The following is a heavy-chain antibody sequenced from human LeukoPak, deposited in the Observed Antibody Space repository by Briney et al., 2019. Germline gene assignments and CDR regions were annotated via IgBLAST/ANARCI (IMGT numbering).Heavy chain of an antibody. D-gene: IGHD2-15*01. J-gene: IGHJ3*02. CDR3: SRVRYYSGRSCYFGAFDI. Sequence: GRSLRLSCTASGLTFGDYAMSWVRQAPGKGLEWVSFIRSKAYGGTTEYAASVKGRFIISRDDSKSIAYLQMNSLKTEDTAVYYCSRVRYYSGRSCYFGAFDIWGQGTMVTVSS. CDR2: IRSKAYGGTT. CDR1: GLTFGDYA. V-gene: IGHV3-49*04.